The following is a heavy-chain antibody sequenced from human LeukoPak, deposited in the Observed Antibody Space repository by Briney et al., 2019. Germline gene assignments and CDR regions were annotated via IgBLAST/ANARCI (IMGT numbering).Heavy chain of an antibody. V-gene: IGHV3-30*02. CDR1: GFTFSSYG. CDR2: IRYDGSNK. CDR3: AKAPYCSSTGCYTRGY. Sequence: PGGSLRLSCAASGFTFSSYGMHWVRQAPGKGLEWVAFIRYDGSNKYYADSVRGRFTISRDNSKNTLYLQMNSLRAEDTAVYYCAKAPYCSSTGCYTRGYWGQGTLVTVSS. D-gene: IGHD2-2*02. J-gene: IGHJ4*02.